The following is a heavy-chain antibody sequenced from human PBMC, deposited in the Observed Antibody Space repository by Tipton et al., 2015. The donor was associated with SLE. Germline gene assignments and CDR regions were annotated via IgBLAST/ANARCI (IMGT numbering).Heavy chain of an antibody. CDR3: AGLVLAYCGGDCEDYFDY. V-gene: IGHV4-59*08. Sequence: TLSLTCTVSGGSISSHYWSWIRQPPGKGLEWIGYIYYSGSTNYNPSLKSRVTISVDTSKNQFSLKLSSVTAADTAVYYCAGLVLAYCGGDCEDYFDYWGQGTLVTVSS. CDR1: GGSISSHY. J-gene: IGHJ4*02. D-gene: IGHD2-21*02. CDR2: IYYSGST.